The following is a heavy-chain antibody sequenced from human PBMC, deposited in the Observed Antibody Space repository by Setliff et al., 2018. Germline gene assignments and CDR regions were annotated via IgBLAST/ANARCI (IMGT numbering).Heavy chain of an antibody. CDR1: GFNFRNYE. D-gene: IGHD3-3*01. CDR3: AKVGIFGGGYFDL. J-gene: IGHJ4*02. Sequence: GGSLRLSCVGSGFNFRNYEMNWVRRAPGKGLEWISYISYGSTTFYADSVKGRFTISRDNAKNSLYLQMSSLRAEDTAVYYCAKVGIFGGGYFDLWGLGTLVTVSS. V-gene: IGHV3-48*03. CDR2: ISYGSTT.